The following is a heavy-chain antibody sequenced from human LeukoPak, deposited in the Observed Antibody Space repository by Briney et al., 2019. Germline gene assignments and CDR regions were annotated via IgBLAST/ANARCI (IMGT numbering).Heavy chain of an antibody. CDR2: IIPIFGTA. D-gene: IGHD1-20*01. Sequence: ASVKVSCKASGGTFSGYAISWVRQAPGQGLEWTGGIIPIFGTANYAQKFQGRVTITADESTSIAYMELSSLRSEDTAVYYCAGDGLTGGYYFDYWGQGTLVTVSS. CDR3: AGDGLTGGYYFDY. V-gene: IGHV1-69*01. CDR1: GGTFSGYA. J-gene: IGHJ4*02.